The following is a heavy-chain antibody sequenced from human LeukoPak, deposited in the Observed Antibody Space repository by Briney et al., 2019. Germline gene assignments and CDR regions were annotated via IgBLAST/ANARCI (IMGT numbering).Heavy chain of an antibody. CDR2: INHSGST. D-gene: IGHD3-10*01. CDR1: GGSSSGYY. V-gene: IGHV4-34*01. J-gene: IGHJ6*03. Sequence: SETLSLTCAVYGGSSSGYYWSWIRQPPGKGLEWIGEINHSGSTNYNPSLKSRVTISVDTSKNQFSLKLSPVTAADTAVYYCARERGWFGAYYYYYMDVWGKGTTVTVSS. CDR3: ARERGWFGAYYYYYMDV.